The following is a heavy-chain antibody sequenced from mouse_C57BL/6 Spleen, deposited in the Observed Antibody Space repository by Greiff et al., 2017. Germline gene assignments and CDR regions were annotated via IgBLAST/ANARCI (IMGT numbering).Heavy chain of an antibody. V-gene: IGHV1-80*01. CDR1: GYAFSSYW. D-gene: IGHD3-3*01. J-gene: IGHJ3*01. CDR2: IYPGDGDT. Sequence: QVQLKESGAELVKPGASVKISCKASGYAFSSYWMNWVKQRPGKGLEWIGQIYPGDGDTNYNGKFKGKATLTADKSSSTAYMQLSSLTSEDSAVYFCARMGGDGNFAYWGQGTLVTVSA. CDR3: ARMGGDGNFAY.